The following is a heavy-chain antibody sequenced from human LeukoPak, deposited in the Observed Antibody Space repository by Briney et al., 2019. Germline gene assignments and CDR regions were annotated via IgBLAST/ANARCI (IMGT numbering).Heavy chain of an antibody. V-gene: IGHV1-3*01. D-gene: IGHD3-22*01. CDR3: ARDQMSYHYDSSGYTH. CDR2: INAGNGNT. CDR1: GYTFTSYA. J-gene: IGHJ4*02. Sequence: ASVKVSCKASGYTFTSYAMHWVRQAPGQRLEWMGWINAGNGNTKYSQKFQGRVTITRDTSASTAYMELSSLRSEDTAVYYCARDQMSYHYDSSGYTHWGQGTLVTVSS.